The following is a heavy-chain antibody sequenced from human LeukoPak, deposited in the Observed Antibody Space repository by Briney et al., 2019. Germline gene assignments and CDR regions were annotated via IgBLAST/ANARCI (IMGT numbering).Heavy chain of an antibody. V-gene: IGHV3-23*01. CDR2: ISGSGGST. CDR1: GFTFSSHG. J-gene: IGHJ4*02. D-gene: IGHD6-19*01. Sequence: GGSLRLSCVASGFTFSSHGMSWVRQAPGKGLEWVSAISGSGGSTYYADSVKGRFTISRDNSKNTLYLQMNGLRAEDTAVYYCAKDEDSSGWSFFDYWGQGSLVTVSS. CDR3: AKDEDSSGWSFFDY.